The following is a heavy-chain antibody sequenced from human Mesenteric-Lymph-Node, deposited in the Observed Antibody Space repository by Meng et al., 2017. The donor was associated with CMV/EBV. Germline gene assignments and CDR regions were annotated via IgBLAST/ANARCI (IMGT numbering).Heavy chain of an antibody. CDR2: MASGGST. J-gene: IGHJ4*02. D-gene: IGHD2-15*01. CDR3: AREYRSLLRIPYYFDY. V-gene: IGHV3-23*01. CDR1: GFTFSSYA. Sequence: GESLKISCVVSGFTFSSYAMSWVRQAPGKGLEWVSTMASGGSTYYADSVKGRSTISRDKSKNTLYLQMNSLRAEDTAVYYCAREYRSLLRIPYYFDYWGQGTLVTVSS.